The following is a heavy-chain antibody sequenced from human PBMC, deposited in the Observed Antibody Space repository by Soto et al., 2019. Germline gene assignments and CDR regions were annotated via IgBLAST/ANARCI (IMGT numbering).Heavy chain of an antibody. CDR3: VGGQFYFDY. J-gene: IGHJ4*02. CDR2: ISYDGSNK. D-gene: IGHD3-10*01. V-gene: IGHV3-30*03. Sequence: QVQLVESGGGVVQPGRSLRLSCGASGFPFTSYGMHWVREGPGKGLEWLAVISYDGSNKFYADSVKGRFTISRDNSKNTLYLQMNSLRPEDTALYYCVGGQFYFDYRGQGTLVIVSS. CDR1: GFPFTSYG.